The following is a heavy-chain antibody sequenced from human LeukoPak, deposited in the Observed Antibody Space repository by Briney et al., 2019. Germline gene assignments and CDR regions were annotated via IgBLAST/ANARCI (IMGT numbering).Heavy chain of an antibody. J-gene: IGHJ6*03. D-gene: IGHD3-10*01. CDR1: GGSISSYY. CDR3: ARATNYYGSGSPPAPYYYYYYMDV. CDR2: IYYSGST. V-gene: IGHV4-59*01. Sequence: PSETLSLTCTVSGGSISSYYWSWIRQPPGKGLEWIGYIYYSGSTNYNPSLKSRVTISVDTSKNQFSLKLSSVTAAGTAVYYCARATNYYGSGSPPAPYYYYYYMDVWGKGTTVTVSS.